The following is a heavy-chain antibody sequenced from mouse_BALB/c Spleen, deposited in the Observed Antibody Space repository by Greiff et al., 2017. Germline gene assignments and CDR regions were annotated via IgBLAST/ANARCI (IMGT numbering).Heavy chain of an antibody. CDR2: ISDGGSYT. CDR3: ARGYYGSSYPFAY. Sequence: DVKLVESGGGLVKPGGSLKLSCAASGFTFSDYYMYWVRQTPEKRLEWVATISDGGSYTYYPDSVKGRFTISRDNAKNNLYLQMSSLKSEDTAMYYCARGYYGSSYPFAYWGQGTLVTVSA. D-gene: IGHD1-1*01. J-gene: IGHJ3*01. V-gene: IGHV5-4*02. CDR1: GFTFSDYY.